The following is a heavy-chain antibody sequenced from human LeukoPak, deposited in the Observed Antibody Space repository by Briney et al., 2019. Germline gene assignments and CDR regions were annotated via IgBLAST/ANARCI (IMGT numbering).Heavy chain of an antibody. CDR3: ARDARGNPHYFNY. Sequence: PSETLSLTCTVSGYSISSGYFWGWIRQPPGKGLEWIGSIYHSGSTYYNPSLKSRVTISVDTSKNQFPLKLSSVTAADTAVYYCARDARGNPHYFNYWGQGTLVTVSS. J-gene: IGHJ4*02. CDR1: GYSISSGYF. D-gene: IGHD4-23*01. CDR2: IYHSGST. V-gene: IGHV4-38-2*02.